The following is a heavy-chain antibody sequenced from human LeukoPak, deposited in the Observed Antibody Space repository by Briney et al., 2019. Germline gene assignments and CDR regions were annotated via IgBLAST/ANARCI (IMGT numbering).Heavy chain of an antibody. CDR1: GFTFSSHA. J-gene: IGHJ2*01. V-gene: IGHV3-23*01. CDR3: ARDFWDDFEYFDL. Sequence: GGSLRLSCTASGFTFSSHAMSWVRQAPGKGLEWVSAINGSGSSTYYADSVKGRVSISRDNSKNTLYLQMNSLRVEDTALYYCARDFWDDFEYFDLWGRGTLVTVSS. CDR2: INGSGSST. D-gene: IGHD3-3*01.